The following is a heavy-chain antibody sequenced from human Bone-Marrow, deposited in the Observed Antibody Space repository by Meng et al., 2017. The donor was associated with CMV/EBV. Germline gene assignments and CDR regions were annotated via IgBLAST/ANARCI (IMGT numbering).Heavy chain of an antibody. Sequence: GGSLKISCVASGFTFSDYYMNWIRQAPGKGLEWVSCIGSSGTTIYYADSVKGRFTVSRDNAKNSLYLQMNSLRAEDTAVYYCARGQQQLAGGLDVWGQGTTVTVSS. CDR3: ARGQQQLAGGLDV. V-gene: IGHV3-11*01. J-gene: IGHJ6*02. CDR1: GFTFSDYY. CDR2: IGSSGTTI. D-gene: IGHD6-13*01.